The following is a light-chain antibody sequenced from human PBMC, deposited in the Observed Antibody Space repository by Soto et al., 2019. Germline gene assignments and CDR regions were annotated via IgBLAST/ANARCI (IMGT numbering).Light chain of an antibody. J-gene: IGKJ4*01. V-gene: IGKV1-27*01. CDR1: QGISIF. Sequence: DIQMTQSPSSLSASVGDRVAITCRASQGISIFLAWYQQKPGKVPQLLISTASTLQSGVPSRFSGSGSGTHFTLTISSLQPEDVATYYCQNYTGVPLTFGGGTKVEI. CDR3: QNYTGVPLT. CDR2: TAS.